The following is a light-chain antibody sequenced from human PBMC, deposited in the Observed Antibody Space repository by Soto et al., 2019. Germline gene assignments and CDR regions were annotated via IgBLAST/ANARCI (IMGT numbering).Light chain of an antibody. J-gene: IGKJ1*01. CDR2: WAS. CDR1: QSLLKSSVNKNS. Sequence: DIVMTQSPDSLAVSLGERATINCKSSQSLLKSSVNKNSLAWYQLKPGQPPKLLIYWASTRESGVPDRCSGSGSGTDFPLTISNLQAEDAAVYFCQQYYNSWTFGQGTKVEIK. V-gene: IGKV4-1*01. CDR3: QQYYNSWT.